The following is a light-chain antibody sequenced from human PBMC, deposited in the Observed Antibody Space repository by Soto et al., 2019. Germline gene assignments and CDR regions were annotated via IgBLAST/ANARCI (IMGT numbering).Light chain of an antibody. Sequence: IVLTQSPGTLSFSPGERATLSCRASQSVSNSYLAWYQQKPGQAPRLLIYGASSRATGIPDRFSGSGSGTDFTLNISRLEPDDFAVYYCQQYGSSVYTFGQGNKLQSK. CDR2: GAS. CDR1: QSVSNSY. J-gene: IGKJ2*01. V-gene: IGKV3-20*01. CDR3: QQYGSSVYT.